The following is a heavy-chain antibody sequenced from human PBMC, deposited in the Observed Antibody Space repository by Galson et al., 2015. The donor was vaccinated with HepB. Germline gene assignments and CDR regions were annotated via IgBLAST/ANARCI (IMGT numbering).Heavy chain of an antibody. V-gene: IGHV3-53*01. CDR3: TRDRGYGSAWYDY. J-gene: IGHJ4*02. Sequence: SLRLSCAASGSIFRNNYMNWVRQAPGKGLEWVSVIHGGGRTHSSDSVKGRFTISRDNSKNTLYLQMNNLRTEDTAVYYYTRDRGYGSAWYDYWGQGTLVTVSS. CDR2: IHGGGRT. D-gene: IGHD6-13*01. CDR1: GSIFRNNY.